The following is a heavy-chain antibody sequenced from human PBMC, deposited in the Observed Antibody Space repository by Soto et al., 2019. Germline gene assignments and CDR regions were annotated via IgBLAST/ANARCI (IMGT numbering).Heavy chain of an antibody. CDR2: SYPGDSDT. D-gene: IGHD3-10*01. V-gene: IGHV5-51*01. CDR1: GYRFSSYL. J-gene: IGHJ6*02. Sequence: GESLKISFKGSGYRFSSYLIAWVRLIPVKGLEWMGISYPGDSDTKHSPSFQGQVTISADKSISTAYLQWNSLQASDTAIYYCARLQSGENYYYYGMEVWGQGTTVTVSS. CDR3: ARLQSGENYYYYGMEV.